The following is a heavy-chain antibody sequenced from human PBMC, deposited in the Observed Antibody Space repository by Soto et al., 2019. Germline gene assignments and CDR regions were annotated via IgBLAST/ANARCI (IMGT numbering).Heavy chain of an antibody. J-gene: IGHJ4*02. CDR3: ARDQPGYSYGYGLGY. Sequence: EVQLVESGGGLVKPGGSLRLSCAASGFTFSSYSMNWVRQAPGKGLEWVSSISSSSSNIYYADSVKGRFTISRDNAKNSLYLKMNSMRDEDTAVYYCARDQPGYSYGYGLGYWGQGTLVTVSS. D-gene: IGHD5-18*01. CDR1: GFTFSSYS. CDR2: ISSSSSNI. V-gene: IGHV3-21*01.